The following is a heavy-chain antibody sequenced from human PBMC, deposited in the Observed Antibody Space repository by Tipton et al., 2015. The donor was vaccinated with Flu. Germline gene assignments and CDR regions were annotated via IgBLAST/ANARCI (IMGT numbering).Heavy chain of an antibody. V-gene: IGHV3-53*01. D-gene: IGHD2-2*01. CDR2: IYSGGST. CDR1: GFSVSSNY. CDR3: ARGRGYCITTTCLLPFDF. J-gene: IGHJ4*02. Sequence: VQLVQSGGGLIQRGGSLRLSCGVSGFSVSSNYMTWVRQAPGKGLEWVSVIYSGGSTYSADSVKGRFTISRDNSKNTLYLQMNSLRAEDTAVYYCARGRGYCITTTCLLPFDFWGQATLVTVSS.